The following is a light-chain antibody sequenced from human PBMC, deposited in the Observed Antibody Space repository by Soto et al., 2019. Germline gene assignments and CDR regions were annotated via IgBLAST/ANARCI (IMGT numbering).Light chain of an antibody. Sequence: QSVLTQPRSVSGSPGQSVTISCTGTISDVGDYDYVSWYQQHPGKAPKLIIYDVYKRSSGVPDRFSGSKSGTSASLAISGLQSEDEGDYYCATWDTSFSGLYVFGAGTKVTVL. CDR1: ISDVGDYDY. V-gene: IGLV2-11*01. CDR3: ATWDTSFSGLYV. J-gene: IGLJ1*01. CDR2: DVY.